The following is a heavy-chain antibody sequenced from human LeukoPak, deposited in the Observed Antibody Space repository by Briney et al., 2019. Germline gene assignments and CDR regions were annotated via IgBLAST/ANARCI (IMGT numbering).Heavy chain of an antibody. V-gene: IGHV4-31*03. J-gene: IGHJ6*02. D-gene: IGHD1-26*01. CDR1: GGSISSGGYY. CDR3: ARKKWDSYYYGMDV. Sequence: PSETQSLTCTVSGGSISSGGYYWSWIRQHPGKGLEWIGYIYYSGSTYYNPSLKSRVTISVDTSKNQFSLKLSSVTAADTAVYYCARKKWDSYYYGMDVWGQGTTVTVSS. CDR2: IYYSGST.